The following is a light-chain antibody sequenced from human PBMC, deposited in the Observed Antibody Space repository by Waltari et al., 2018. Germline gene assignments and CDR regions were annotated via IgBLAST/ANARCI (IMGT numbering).Light chain of an antibody. CDR2: GAS. J-gene: IGKJ1*01. CDR3: QHYVRLPAT. Sequence: LTQSPSSLSASVGDRATLSCRASQSVSRALAWYQQKPGQAPRLLIYGASIRATGIPDRFSGSGSGTDFSLTISRLEPADSAMYYCQHYVRLPATFGQGTKVEIK. V-gene: IGKV3-20*01. CDR1: QSVSRA.